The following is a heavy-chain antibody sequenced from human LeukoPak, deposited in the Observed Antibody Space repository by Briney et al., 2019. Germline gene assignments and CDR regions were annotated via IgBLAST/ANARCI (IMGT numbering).Heavy chain of an antibody. CDR3: ARRGAYDFWSGYLDYYYYYMDV. CDR1: GGSISSYY. Sequence: SETLSLTCTVSGGSISSYYWSWLRQPPGKGLEWIGYIYYSGSTNYNPSLKSRVTISVDTSKNQFSLKLSSVTAADTAVYYCARRGAYDFWSGYLDYYYYYMDVWGKGTTVTVSS. V-gene: IGHV4-59*01. D-gene: IGHD3-3*01. J-gene: IGHJ6*03. CDR2: IYYSGST.